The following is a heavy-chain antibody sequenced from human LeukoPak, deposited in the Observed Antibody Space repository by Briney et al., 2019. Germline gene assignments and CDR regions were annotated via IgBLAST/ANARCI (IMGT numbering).Heavy chain of an antibody. CDR3: ARDESGLSDATSSPAY. J-gene: IGHJ4*02. Sequence: GGSLRLSCAASGSTFSSFSMNWVRQAPGKGLEWVSSISSSSSYIYYADSVKGRFTISRDNAKNSLYLQMNSLRAEDTAVYYCARDESGLSDATSSPAYWGQGTLVTVSS. CDR1: GSTFSSFS. D-gene: IGHD2-2*01. V-gene: IGHV3-21*01. CDR2: ISSSSSYI.